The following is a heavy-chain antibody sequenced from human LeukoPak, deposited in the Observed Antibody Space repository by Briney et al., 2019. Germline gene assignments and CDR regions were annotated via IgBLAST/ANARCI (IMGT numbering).Heavy chain of an antibody. CDR3: ARFSPRAMGNYLDF. Sequence: SETLSLTCAVSGGSINSGSYSWSWIRQPPGKGLEWIGYIYPRGSTYYNPSLKSRVILSLDKSANQFSLNLSSVTAADTAVYYCARFSPRAMGNYLDFWGQGTLVTVSS. D-gene: IGHD7-27*01. V-gene: IGHV4-30-2*01. CDR2: IYPRGST. J-gene: IGHJ4*02. CDR1: GGSINSGSYS.